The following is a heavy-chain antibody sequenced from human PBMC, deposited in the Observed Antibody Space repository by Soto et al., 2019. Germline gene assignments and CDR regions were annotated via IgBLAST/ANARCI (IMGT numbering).Heavy chain of an antibody. V-gene: IGHV4-39*01. Sequence: QLQLQESGPGLVKPSETLSLTCTVSGGSISSSSYYWGWIRQPPGKGLEWIGSIYYSGSTYYNPSLKSRVTISVDTSKNQFSLKLSSVTAADTAVYYCARHVVAAAGTSGSDYWGQGTPVTVSS. J-gene: IGHJ4*02. CDR3: ARHVVAAAGTSGSDY. CDR2: IYYSGST. D-gene: IGHD6-13*01. CDR1: GGSISSSSYY.